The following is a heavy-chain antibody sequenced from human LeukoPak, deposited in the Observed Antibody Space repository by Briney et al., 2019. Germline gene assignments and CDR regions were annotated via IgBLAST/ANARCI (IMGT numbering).Heavy chain of an antibody. CDR2: FDPEDGET. CDR3: ATMYYYDSSGYYAFDY. Sequence: ASVKASCKVSGYTLTELSMHWVRQAPGKGLEWMGGFDPEDGETIYAQKFQGRVTMTEDTSTDTAYMELSSLRSEDTAVYYCATMYYYDSSGYYAFDYWGQGTLVTVSS. CDR1: GYTLTELS. J-gene: IGHJ4*02. D-gene: IGHD3-22*01. V-gene: IGHV1-24*01.